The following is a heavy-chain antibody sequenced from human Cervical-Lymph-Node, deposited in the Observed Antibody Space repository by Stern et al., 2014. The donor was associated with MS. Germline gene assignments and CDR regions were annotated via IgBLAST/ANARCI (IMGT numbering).Heavy chain of an antibody. Sequence: QLVQSGAAVKKPGASVTVSCRTSGYTFIDYYIHWVRQAPGQGLEWMGIINASDRATTYAQKFQGRVTMTRDTSTNTAYMQLGSLTSEDTSVFFCAREGADNDAFDVWGQGTMVTVSS. V-gene: IGHV1-46*03. J-gene: IGHJ3*01. CDR3: AREGADNDAFDV. D-gene: IGHD1-26*01. CDR1: GYTFIDYY. CDR2: INASDRAT.